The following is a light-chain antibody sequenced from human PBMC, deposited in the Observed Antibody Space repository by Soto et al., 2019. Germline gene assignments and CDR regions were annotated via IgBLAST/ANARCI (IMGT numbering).Light chain of an antibody. J-gene: IGLJ2*01. CDR2: EVT. CDR3: NSFASSGILL. CDR1: GSDIADDNY. Sequence: QSVLTQPASVSGSRGQSVTISCTGAGSDIADDNYVSWFQQHPGKAPKLMIYEVTNRPSVVSNRFTGSKSGNTASLTISGLQAEDEADYYCNSFASSGILLFGGGTKLPS. V-gene: IGLV2-14*01.